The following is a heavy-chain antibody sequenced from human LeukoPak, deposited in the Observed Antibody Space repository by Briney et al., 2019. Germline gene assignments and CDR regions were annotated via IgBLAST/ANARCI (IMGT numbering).Heavy chain of an antibody. CDR3: ARGAMATIPWFDP. Sequence: SETLSLTCTVSGGSISSYYWSWIRQPPGKGLEWIGYIYYSGSTNYNPSLKSRVTISVDTSKNQFSLKLSSVTAADTAVYYCARGAMATIPWFDPWGQGNLVTVSS. CDR1: GGSISSYY. D-gene: IGHD5-24*01. CDR2: IYYSGST. V-gene: IGHV4-59*01. J-gene: IGHJ5*02.